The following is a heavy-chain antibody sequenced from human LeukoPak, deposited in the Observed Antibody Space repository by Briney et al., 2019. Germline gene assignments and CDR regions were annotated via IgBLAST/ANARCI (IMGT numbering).Heavy chain of an antibody. CDR1: GFTFSSYA. Sequence: PGGSLRLSCAASGFTFSSYAXSWVXQAXXXXXXXXXXXSSSGGSTYYADSVKGRFTISRDNSKNTLYLQMNSLRAEDTAVYYCAKDSSRGSGWYSPVDYWGQGTLVTVSS. CDR2: XSSSGGST. CDR3: AKDSSRGSGWYSPVDY. V-gene: IGHV3-23*01. D-gene: IGHD6-19*01. J-gene: IGHJ4*02.